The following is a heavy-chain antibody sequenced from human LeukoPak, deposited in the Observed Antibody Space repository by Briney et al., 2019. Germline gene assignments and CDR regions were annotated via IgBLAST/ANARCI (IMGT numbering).Heavy chain of an antibody. CDR3: ARENTAVPGGGC. J-gene: IGHJ4*02. V-gene: IGHV3-7*01. D-gene: IGHD5-18*01. CDR1: GFTINNYW. CDR2: IKQDGSEK. Sequence: PGGSLRLSCAASGFTINNYWMSWVRQAPGKGLEWVANIKQDGSEKYYVDSVKGRFTISRDNAKNSVYLQMNSLRAEDTAVYYCARENTAVPGGGCWGQGTLVTVSS.